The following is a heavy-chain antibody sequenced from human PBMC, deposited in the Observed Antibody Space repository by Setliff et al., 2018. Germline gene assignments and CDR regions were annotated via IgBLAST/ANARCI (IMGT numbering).Heavy chain of an antibody. CDR3: AKDLSRLTYYFDY. J-gene: IGHJ4*02. CDR1: GFTFSSYG. D-gene: IGHD3-16*02. CDR2: IWYDGSNK. Sequence: GSLRLSCAASGFTFSSYGMHWVRQAPGKGLEWVAVIWYDGSNKYYADSVKGRFTISRDNSKNTLYLQMNSLRAEDTAVYYCAKDLSRLTYYFDYWGQGTLVTVSS. V-gene: IGHV3-30*02.